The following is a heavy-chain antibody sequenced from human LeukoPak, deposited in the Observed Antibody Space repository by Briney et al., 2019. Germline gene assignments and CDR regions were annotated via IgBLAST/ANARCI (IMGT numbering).Heavy chain of an antibody. D-gene: IGHD3-3*01. Sequence: SETLSLTCAVYGGSFSGYYWSWIRRPPGKGLEWIGEINHSGSTNYNPSLKSRVTISVDTSKNQFSLELSSVTAADTAVYYCAKSGVAGYDFWSGYYPFDYWGQGTLVTVSS. J-gene: IGHJ4*02. V-gene: IGHV4-34*01. CDR2: INHSGST. CDR3: AKSGVAGYDFWSGYYPFDY. CDR1: GGSFSGYY.